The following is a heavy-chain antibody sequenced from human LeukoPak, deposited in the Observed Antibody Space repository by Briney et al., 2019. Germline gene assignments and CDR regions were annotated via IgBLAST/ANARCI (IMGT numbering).Heavy chain of an antibody. CDR2: IYYSGST. V-gene: IGHV4-59*01. J-gene: IGHJ3*02. D-gene: IGHD3-10*01. Sequence: SETLSLTCTVSGGSISSYYWSWIRQPPGKGLEWIGYIYYSGSTNYNPSLKSRVTISVDTSKNQFSLKLSSVTAADTAVYYCARSPLWFGSHRGAFDIWGQGTMVTVSS. CDR3: ARSPLWFGSHRGAFDI. CDR1: GGSISSYY.